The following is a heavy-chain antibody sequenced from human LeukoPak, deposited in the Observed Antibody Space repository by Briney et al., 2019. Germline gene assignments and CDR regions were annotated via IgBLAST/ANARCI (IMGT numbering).Heavy chain of an antibody. CDR2: INPNSGGT. D-gene: IGHD4-17*01. Sequence: ASVKVSCKASGGTFSSYPISWVRQAPGQGLEWMGWINPNSGGTNYAQKFQGRVTMTRDTSTSTVYMELSSLRSEDTAVYYCAREGRRGDYVGSIYYFDYWGQGTLVTVSS. J-gene: IGHJ4*02. CDR3: AREGRRGDYVGSIYYFDY. CDR1: GGTFSSYP. V-gene: IGHV1-2*02.